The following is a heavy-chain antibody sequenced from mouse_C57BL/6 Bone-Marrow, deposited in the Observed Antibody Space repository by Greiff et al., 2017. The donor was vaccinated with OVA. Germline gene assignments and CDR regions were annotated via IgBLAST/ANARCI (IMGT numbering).Heavy chain of an antibody. Sequence: EVQLQQSGTVLARPGASVKMSCKTSGYTFTSYWMHWVKQRPGQGLAWIGAIYPGNSDTSYNQQFKGKAKLTAVTSASTAYMELSSLTNEDSAVYYCTRGGIYYGTQGFAYWGQGTLVTVSA. V-gene: IGHV1-5*01. J-gene: IGHJ3*01. CDR1: GYTFTSYW. D-gene: IGHD2-1*01. CDR2: IYPGNSDT. CDR3: TRGGIYYGTQGFAY.